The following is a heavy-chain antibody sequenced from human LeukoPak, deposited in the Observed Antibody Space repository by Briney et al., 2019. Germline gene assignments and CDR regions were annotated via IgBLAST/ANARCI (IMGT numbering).Heavy chain of an antibody. V-gene: IGHV1-2*02. J-gene: IGHJ4*02. CDR1: GYTFTSYY. D-gene: IGHD5-12*01. Sequence: GASVKVSCKASGYTFTSYYMHWVRQAPGQGLEWMGWINPNSGGTNYAQKFQGRVTMTRDTSISTAYMELSRLRSDDTAVYYCARALGVATTHYFDYWGQGTLVTVSS. CDR3: ARALGVATTHYFDY. CDR2: INPNSGGT.